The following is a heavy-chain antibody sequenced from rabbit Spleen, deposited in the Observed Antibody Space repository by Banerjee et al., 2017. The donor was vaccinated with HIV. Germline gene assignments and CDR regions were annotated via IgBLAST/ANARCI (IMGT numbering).Heavy chain of an antibody. CDR2: IYGGGSGST. D-gene: IGHD4-1*01. J-gene: IGHJ4*01. CDR1: GFSFNSGYD. V-gene: IGHV1S45*01. Sequence: QEQLVESGGGLVQPEGSLTLTCTASGFSFNSGYDMCWVRQAPGKGLEWIACIYGGGSGSTYYASWAKGRFTISKTSSTTVTLQMTSPTAADTATYFCARHIYTIDWGGDLWGPGTLVTVS. CDR3: ARHIYTIDWGGDL.